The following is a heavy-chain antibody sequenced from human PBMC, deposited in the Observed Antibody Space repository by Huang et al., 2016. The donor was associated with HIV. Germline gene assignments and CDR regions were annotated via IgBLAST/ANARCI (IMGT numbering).Heavy chain of an antibody. V-gene: IGHV3-23*01. J-gene: IGHJ4*02. CDR2: ITVGSNNR. Sequence: EVLLLESGGGLVQPGGSLRLSCVDSGFTFSSYAMSWVRQAPVKGLEWVSGITVGSNNRYYAHSVKGRFAVSRDDSTNTLYLQMNSLRAEDTAVYYCAKDADTSGYDVLGPFGSWGQGTLVTVSS. CDR1: GFTFSSYA. CDR3: AKDADTSGYDVLGPFGS. D-gene: IGHD3-3*01.